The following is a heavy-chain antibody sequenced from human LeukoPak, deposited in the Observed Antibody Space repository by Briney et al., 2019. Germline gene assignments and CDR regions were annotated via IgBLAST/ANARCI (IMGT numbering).Heavy chain of an antibody. V-gene: IGHV1-18*01. Sequence: ASVKVSCKASGYTFTSYGISWVRQAPGQGLEWMGWISAYNGNTNYAQKLQGRVTMTTDTSTSTAYMELRSLRSDDTAVYYCARDPAYYDSSGYDYWGQGTLVTVSS. CDR3: ARDPAYYDSSGYDY. D-gene: IGHD3-22*01. CDR1: GYTFTSYG. J-gene: IGHJ4*02. CDR2: ISAYNGNT.